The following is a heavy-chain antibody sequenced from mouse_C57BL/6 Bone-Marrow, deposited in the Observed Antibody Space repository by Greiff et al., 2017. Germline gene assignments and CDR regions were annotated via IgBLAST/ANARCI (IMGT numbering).Heavy chain of an antibody. J-gene: IGHJ4*01. CDR3: ARPDGYLYYYAMDY. CDR1: GFSLTSYG. D-gene: IGHD2-3*01. V-gene: IGHV2-2*01. Sequence: VKLMESGPGLVQPSQSLSITCTVSGFSLTSYGVHWVRQSPGKGLEWLGVIWSGGSTDYNAAFISRLSISKDNSKSQVFFKMNSLQADDTAIYYCARPDGYLYYYAMDYWGQGTSVTVSS. CDR2: IWSGGST.